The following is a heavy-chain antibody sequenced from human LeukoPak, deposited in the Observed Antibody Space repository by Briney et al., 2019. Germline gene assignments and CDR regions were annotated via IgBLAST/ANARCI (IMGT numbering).Heavy chain of an antibody. D-gene: IGHD3-22*01. CDR1: GFTFDDYA. CDR3: AKSNSYYYDSSGYSDY. J-gene: IGHJ4*02. V-gene: IGHV3-9*01. Sequence: GRSLGLSCAASGFTFDDYAMHWVRQAPGKGLEWVSGISWNSGSIGYADSVKGRFTISRDNAKNSLYLQMNSLRAEDTALYYCAKSNSYYYDSSGYSDYWGQGTLVTVSS. CDR2: ISWNSGSI.